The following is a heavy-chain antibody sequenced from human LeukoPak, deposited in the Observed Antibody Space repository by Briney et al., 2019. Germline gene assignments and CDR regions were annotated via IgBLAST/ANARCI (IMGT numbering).Heavy chain of an antibody. CDR1: GFTFSSYG. Sequence: GGSLRLSCAASGFTFSSYGMHWVRQAPGKGLEWVAFIGYDGSNKYYADSVKGRFTISRDNSKNTLYLQMNSLRAEDTAVYYCAKGVAMRPFDYWGQGTLVTVS. J-gene: IGHJ4*02. CDR2: IGYDGSNK. CDR3: AKGVAMRPFDY. D-gene: IGHD2-2*01. V-gene: IGHV3-30*02.